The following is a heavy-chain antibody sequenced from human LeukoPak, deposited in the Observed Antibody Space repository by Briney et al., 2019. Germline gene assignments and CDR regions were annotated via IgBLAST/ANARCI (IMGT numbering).Heavy chain of an antibody. CDR2: MSNDGVNR. V-gene: IGHV3-30-3*01. CDR3: ARDSGGSLLIGPLDY. Sequence: PGGSLRLSCAASGFAFSSYAMHWVRQAPGKGLEWVAVMSNDGVNRFYAGSVKGRFTISRDNSKNTLFLQMNSLRAEDTAVYYCARDSGGSLLIGPLDYWGQGTLVTVSS. J-gene: IGHJ4*02. D-gene: IGHD2-15*01. CDR1: GFAFSSYA.